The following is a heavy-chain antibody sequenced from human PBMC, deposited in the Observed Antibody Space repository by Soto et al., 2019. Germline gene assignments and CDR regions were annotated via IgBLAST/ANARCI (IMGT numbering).Heavy chain of an antibody. J-gene: IGHJ6*02. V-gene: IGHV3-7*01. CDR1: GFTFSSYW. CDR2: IKQDGSEK. CDR3: ARDPNIVATITAIYYYYGMDV. D-gene: IGHD5-12*01. Sequence: EVQLVESGGGLVQPGGSLRLSCAASGFTFSSYWMSWVRQAPGKGLESVANIKQDGSEKYYLDSVKGRFTISRDNAKNSLYLQMNSLRPEDTAVYYCARDPNIVATITAIYYYYGMDVWGQGTTVTVSS.